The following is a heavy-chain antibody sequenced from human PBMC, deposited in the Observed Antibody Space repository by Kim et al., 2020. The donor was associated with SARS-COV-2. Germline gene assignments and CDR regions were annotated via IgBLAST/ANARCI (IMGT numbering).Heavy chain of an antibody. J-gene: IGHJ5*02. V-gene: IGHV3-21*01. CDR1: GFTFSSYS. CDR3: ASWAAARGFKFDP. D-gene: IGHD6-13*01. CDR2: ISSSSSYI. Sequence: GGSLRLSCAASGFTFSSYSMNWVRQAPGKGLEWVSSISSSSSYIYYADSVKGRFTISRDNAKNSLYLQMNSLRAEDTAVYYCASWAAARGFKFDPWGQGTLVTVSS.